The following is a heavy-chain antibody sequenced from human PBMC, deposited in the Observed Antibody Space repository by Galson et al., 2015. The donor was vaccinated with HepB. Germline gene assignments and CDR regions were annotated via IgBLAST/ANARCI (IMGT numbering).Heavy chain of an antibody. V-gene: IGHV3-7*01. D-gene: IGHD3-3*01. CDR1: GFTFSDYW. CDR3: ARYFWMVYPTQRFDY. J-gene: IGHJ4*02. CDR2: IKEDGSQK. Sequence: SLRLSCAASGFTFSDYWMGWVRQAPGKGLEWVVSIKEDGSQKYYLDSVKGRFTISRDHAKRFLSLQMTSLRAEDTGVYYCARYFWMVYPTQRFDYWGQGAVVTVSS.